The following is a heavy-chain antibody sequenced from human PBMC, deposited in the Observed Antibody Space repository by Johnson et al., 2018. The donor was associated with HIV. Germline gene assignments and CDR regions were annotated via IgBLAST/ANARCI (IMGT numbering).Heavy chain of an antibody. CDR3: AKIGQWRERLDAFDV. V-gene: IGHV3-23*04. Sequence: MQLVESGGGLVQPGGSLRLSCAASGFTFSSYAMSWVRQAPGKGLEWVSAISGSGGSTYYADSVKGRFTISSDNSKNTLYLQMNSLRAEDTAVYYCAKIGQWRERLDAFDVWGQGTMVTVSS. CDR2: ISGSGGST. D-gene: IGHD6-19*01. J-gene: IGHJ3*01. CDR1: GFTFSSYA.